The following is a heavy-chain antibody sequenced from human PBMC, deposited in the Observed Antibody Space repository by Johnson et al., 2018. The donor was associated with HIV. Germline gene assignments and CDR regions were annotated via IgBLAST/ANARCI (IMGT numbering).Heavy chain of an antibody. CDR1: GFTFSSYG. J-gene: IGHJ3*02. CDR2: ISYDGSNK. Sequence: QVQLVESGGGVVQPGGSLRLSCAGSGFTFSSYGMHWVRQAPGKGLEWVAVISYDGSNKYYADSVKGRFTISRDNSQNTLYLHMNSLRAEDTAVYYCARVKSYGNWGSRKGGRESRAAFDIWGQGTMVTVSS. CDR3: ARVKSYGNWGSRKGGRESRAAFDI. D-gene: IGHD7-27*01. V-gene: IGHV3-33*05.